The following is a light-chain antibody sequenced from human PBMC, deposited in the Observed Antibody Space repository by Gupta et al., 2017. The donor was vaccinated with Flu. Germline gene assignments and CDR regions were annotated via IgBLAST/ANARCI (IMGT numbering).Light chain of an antibody. CDR3: QQTYGSWT. J-gene: IGKJ1*01. CDR2: AAS. V-gene: IGKV1-39*01. CDR1: HNIISF. Sequence: DIQLTQSPSSLSAFVGDRVIMTCRASHNIISFLNWYQQKPGKAPKLLIFAASNLQSGVPSRFSGGGSGTDFTLTISSLEPDDFATYYCQQTYGSWTFGQGTTVEVK.